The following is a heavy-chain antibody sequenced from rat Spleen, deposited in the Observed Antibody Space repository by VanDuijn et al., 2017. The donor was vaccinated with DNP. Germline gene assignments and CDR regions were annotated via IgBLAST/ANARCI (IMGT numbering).Heavy chain of an antibody. CDR3: ARERAGLFDY. D-gene: IGHD4-6*01. CDR1: GFSLTSYN. CDR2: IWTGGST. V-gene: IGHV2-30*01. Sequence: QVQLKESGPGLVQPSQTLSLTCTVSGFSLTSYNVHWVRQPTGKGLEWMGIIWTGGSTDYNSALKSRLSISRDTSKSQVFLKMNSLQTEDIATYYGARERAGLFDYWGQGVMVTVSS. J-gene: IGHJ2*01.